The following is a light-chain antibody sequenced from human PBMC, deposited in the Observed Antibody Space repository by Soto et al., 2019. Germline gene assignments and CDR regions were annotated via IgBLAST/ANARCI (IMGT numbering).Light chain of an antibody. CDR2: GAS. CDR1: QTVNSLY. V-gene: IGKV3-20*01. CDR3: QQYASSRPLT. J-gene: IGKJ4*01. Sequence: VLSQSPGTLSLSPGERATLSCRASQTVNSLYLSWYQQKPGQAPRLLIYGASSRATGIPDRFRASGSATDFTLTIDSLEPEDSAVYFCQQYASSRPLTFGGGTKIEI.